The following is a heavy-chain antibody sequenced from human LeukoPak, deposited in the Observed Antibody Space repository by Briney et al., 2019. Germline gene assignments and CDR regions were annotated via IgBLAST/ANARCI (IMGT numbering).Heavy chain of an antibody. V-gene: IGHV4-39*01. J-gene: IGHJ4*02. CDR3: ARLRDGYNYFDY. Sequence: PSEALSLTCTVSGGSISSSSYYWGWIRQPPGKGLEWIGSIYYSGSTYYNPSLKSRVTISVDTSKNQFSLKLSSVTAADTAVYYCARLRDGYNYFDYWGQGNLVTVSS. CDR1: GGSISSSSYY. CDR2: IYYSGST. D-gene: IGHD5-24*01.